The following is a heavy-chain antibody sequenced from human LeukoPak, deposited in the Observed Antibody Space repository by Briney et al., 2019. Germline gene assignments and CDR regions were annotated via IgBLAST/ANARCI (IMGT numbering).Heavy chain of an antibody. Sequence: ASVKVSCKASGYTFTSYGISWVRQAPGQGLEWMGWIKGYNGDTAYAQMFQGRFSMTTDTSTSTSSMELSGLRSDDTAVYYCARSGHCSGSACYSEGIDFWGQGTLVTVSS. CDR1: GYTFTSYG. CDR2: IKGYNGDT. D-gene: IGHD2-21*01. CDR3: ARSGHCSGSACYSEGIDF. J-gene: IGHJ4*02. V-gene: IGHV1-18*01.